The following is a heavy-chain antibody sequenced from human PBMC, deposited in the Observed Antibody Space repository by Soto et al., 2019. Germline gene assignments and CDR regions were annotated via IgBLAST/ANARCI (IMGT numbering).Heavy chain of an antibody. J-gene: IGHJ3*02. Sequence: QVQLVQSGAEVKKPGASVTVSCKASGYTLSDYYIQWVRQAPGQGLEWMGWINPNSGDPNYAQKFQGRVTMSRDTSINTASMELRWLRSEDTAVYYCTREGGGIAAAGAGNDAFDIWGQGTKVTVSS. CDR2: INPNSGDP. D-gene: IGHD6-13*01. CDR1: GYTLSDYY. CDR3: TREGGGIAAAGAGNDAFDI. V-gene: IGHV1-2*02.